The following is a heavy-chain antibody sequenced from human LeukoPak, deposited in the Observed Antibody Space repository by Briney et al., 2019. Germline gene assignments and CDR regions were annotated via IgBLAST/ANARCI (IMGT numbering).Heavy chain of an antibody. J-gene: IGHJ4*02. V-gene: IGHV3-7*01. CDR2: IKQDGSEA. CDR1: GFTFTTYW. CDR3: ARIQQQLVQAFDY. D-gene: IGHD6-13*01. Sequence: GGSLRLSCAASGFTFTTYWMAWVRQAPGKGLEWVANIKQDGSEAVYADSVKGRFTISRDNAKNSLYLQMNSLRAEDTAVYYCARIQQQLVQAFDYWGQGTLVTVSS.